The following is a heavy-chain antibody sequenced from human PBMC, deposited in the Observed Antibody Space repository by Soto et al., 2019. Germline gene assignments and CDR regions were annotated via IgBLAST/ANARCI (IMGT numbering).Heavy chain of an antibody. D-gene: IGHD2-2*01. CDR2: INSDGSST. CDR3: ARDARRVVPAAMSYYYYYMDV. J-gene: IGHJ6*03. V-gene: IGHV3-74*01. CDR1: GFTFSSYW. Sequence: EVQLVESGGGLVQPGGSLRLSCAASGFTFSSYWMHWVRQAPGKGLVWVSRINSDGSSTSYADSVKGRFTISRDNAKTTLYLQMNSLRAEDTAVYYCARDARRVVPAAMSYYYYYMDVWGKGTTVTVSS.